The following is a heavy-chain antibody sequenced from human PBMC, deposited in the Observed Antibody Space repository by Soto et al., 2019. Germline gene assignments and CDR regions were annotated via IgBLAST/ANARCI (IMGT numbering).Heavy chain of an antibody. CDR3: ARTPKTFYYDSSGYYYPRFDY. Sequence: ASVKVSCKASGYTFTSYGISWVRQAPGQGLEWMGWISAYNGNTNYAQKLQGRVTMTTDTSTSTAYMELRSLRSDDTAVYYCARTPKTFYYDSSGYYYPRFDYWGQGTLVTVSS. J-gene: IGHJ4*02. V-gene: IGHV1-18*04. CDR2: ISAYNGNT. CDR1: GYTFTSYG. D-gene: IGHD3-22*01.